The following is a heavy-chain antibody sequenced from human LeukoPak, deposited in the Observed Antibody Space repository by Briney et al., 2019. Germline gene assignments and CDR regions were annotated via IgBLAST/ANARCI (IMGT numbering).Heavy chain of an antibody. CDR1: GFTFSSYA. CDR3: AREKGDYYDSSGTTGGFDY. J-gene: IGHJ4*02. D-gene: IGHD3-22*01. CDR2: ISYDGSNK. Sequence: PGGSLRLSCAASGFTFSSYAMHWVRQAPGKGLEWVAVISYDGSNKYYADSVKGRFTISRDNSKNTLYLQINSLRAEDTAVYYCAREKGDYYDSSGTTGGFDYWGQGTLVTVSS. V-gene: IGHV3-30-3*01.